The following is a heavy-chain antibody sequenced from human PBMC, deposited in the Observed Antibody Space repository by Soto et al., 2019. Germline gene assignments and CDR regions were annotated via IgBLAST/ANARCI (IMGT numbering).Heavy chain of an antibody. CDR3: ATPLLYCPNGICFDL. CDR1: GGSMSSSSYF. Sequence: SETLSLTCTVSGGSMSSSSYFCGWMRPAPGKGLEWLGTIYYSGDTLYNPSLKSRVTMSIDTSKNQVSVKLSSVTAADTAVYYCATPLLYCPNGICFDLWGQGTLVTVSS. V-gene: IGHV4-39*01. D-gene: IGHD2-8*01. J-gene: IGHJ4*02. CDR2: IYYSGDT.